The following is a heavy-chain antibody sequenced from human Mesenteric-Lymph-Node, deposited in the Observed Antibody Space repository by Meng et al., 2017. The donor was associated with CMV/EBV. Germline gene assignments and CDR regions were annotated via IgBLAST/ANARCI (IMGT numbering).Heavy chain of an antibody. CDR1: GFTFSNYW. D-gene: IGHD3-3*01. Sequence: CVASGFTFSNYWMSWVRQAPGKGLEWVANIKQDGSQKYYVDSVKGRFTISRDNAKNSLYLQMNSLRAEDTAVYYCARDVWSGYYHNYWGQGTLVTVSS. V-gene: IGHV3-7*01. J-gene: IGHJ4*02. CDR2: IKQDGSQK. CDR3: ARDVWSGYYHNY.